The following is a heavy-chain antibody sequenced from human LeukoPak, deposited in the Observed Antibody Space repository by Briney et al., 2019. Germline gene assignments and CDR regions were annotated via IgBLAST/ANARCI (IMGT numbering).Heavy chain of an antibody. CDR2: MNPNSGNT. V-gene: IGHV1-8*03. CDR1: GYTFTSYG. Sequence: GASVKVSCKASGYTFTSYGISWVRQATGQGLEWMGWMNPNSGNTGYAQKFQGRVTITRNTSISTAYMELSSLRSEDTAVYYCARVDYGDYRVDYWGQGTLVTVSS. J-gene: IGHJ4*02. CDR3: ARVDYGDYRVDY. D-gene: IGHD4-17*01.